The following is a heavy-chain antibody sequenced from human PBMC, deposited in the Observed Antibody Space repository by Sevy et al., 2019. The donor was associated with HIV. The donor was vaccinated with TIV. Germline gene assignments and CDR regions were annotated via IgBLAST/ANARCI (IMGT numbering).Heavy chain of an antibody. Sequence: SETLSLTCGVSGGSISSSNWWRWVRQPPGKGLERSGEIYRSGSTNYNPSLKSRVTISVDNSKNQFSLQLNSVTAADTAVYYCARGFDTPRGFDPWGQGTLVTVSS. D-gene: IGHD3-10*01. CDR2: IYRSGST. CDR3: ARGFDTPRGFDP. CDR1: GGSISSSNW. V-gene: IGHV4-4*02. J-gene: IGHJ5*02.